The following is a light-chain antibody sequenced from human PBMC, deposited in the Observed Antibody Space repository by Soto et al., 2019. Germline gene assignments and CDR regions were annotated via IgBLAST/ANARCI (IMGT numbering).Light chain of an antibody. CDR1: QSINIW. CDR2: DAS. V-gene: IGKV1-5*01. Sequence: DIQMTQSPSTLSASVGDRVTIRGRSSQSINIWLSWYQLIPGKAPKLLISDASNLRNGIPSRFSGSGSGTEFTLTISGLQPDDFASYYCQQHKSYPVTFGGGTKVDIK. J-gene: IGKJ4*01. CDR3: QQHKSYPVT.